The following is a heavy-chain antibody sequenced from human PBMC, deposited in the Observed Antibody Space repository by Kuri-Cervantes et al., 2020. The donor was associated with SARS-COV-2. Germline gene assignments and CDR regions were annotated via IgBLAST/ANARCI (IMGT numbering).Heavy chain of an antibody. D-gene: IGHD3-3*01. CDR1: GGSFSGYY. CDR2: INHSGST. V-gene: IGHV4-34*01. Sequence: SGTLSLTCAVYGGSFSGYYWSWIRQPPGKGLEWIGEINHSGSTNYNPSLKSRVTISVDTSKNQFSLKLSSVTAADTAVYYCARGRSRITIFGVVISGVGYYFDYWGQGTLVTVSS. CDR3: ARGRSRITIFGVVISGVGYYFDY. J-gene: IGHJ4*02.